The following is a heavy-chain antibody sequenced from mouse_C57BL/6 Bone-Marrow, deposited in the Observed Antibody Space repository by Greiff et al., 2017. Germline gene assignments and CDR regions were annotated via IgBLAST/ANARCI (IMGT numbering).Heavy chain of an antibody. D-gene: IGHD2-14*01. CDR2: IDPENGDT. CDR1: GFNIKDDY. V-gene: IGHV14-4*01. CDR3: TTTGPLLKDAMDY. Sequence: VQLQQSGAELVRPGASVKLSCTASGFNIKDDYMHWVKQRPEQGLEWIGWIDPENGDTEYASKFQGKATITADTSSNTAYLQLSNLTAEYTAVYYCTTTGPLLKDAMDYWGQGTSVTVAS. J-gene: IGHJ4*01.